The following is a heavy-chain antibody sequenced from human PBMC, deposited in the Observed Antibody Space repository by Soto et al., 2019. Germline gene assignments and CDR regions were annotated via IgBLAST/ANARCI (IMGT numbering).Heavy chain of an antibody. CDR2: IYYSGST. J-gene: IGHJ6*01. V-gene: IGHV4-59*01. Sequence: PSETLSLTCTVSGGSISSYYWSRIRRPPGKGLEWIGYIYYSGSTNYNPSLKSRVTISVDTSKNQFSLKLSSVTAADTAVYYCARVTDNWNSEDYYYYGMDVWGQGTTVTVSS. D-gene: IGHD1-1*01. CDR3: ARVTDNWNSEDYYYYGMDV. CDR1: GGSISSYY.